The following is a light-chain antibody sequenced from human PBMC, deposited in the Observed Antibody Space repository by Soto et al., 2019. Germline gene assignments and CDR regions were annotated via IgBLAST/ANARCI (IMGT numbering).Light chain of an antibody. CDR1: SGSIASNY. CDR2: EDN. Sequence: NFMLTQPHSVSESPGKTVTISCTRSSGSIASNYVQWYQQRPGSAPTTVMYEDNQRPSGVPDRFSGSIDSSSNSASLTISGLKTEDEADYYCQSYDGAWVFGGGTQLTVL. J-gene: IGLJ3*02. V-gene: IGLV6-57*04. CDR3: QSYDGAWV.